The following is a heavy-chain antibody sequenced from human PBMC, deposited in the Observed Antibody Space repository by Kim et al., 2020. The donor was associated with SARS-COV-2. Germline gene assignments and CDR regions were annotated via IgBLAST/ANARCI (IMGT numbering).Heavy chain of an antibody. V-gene: IGHV4-39*01. CDR2: IYYSGST. D-gene: IGHD2-21*01. J-gene: IGHJ3*02. CDR1: GGSISSSSYY. Sequence: SETLSLTCTVSGGSISSSSYYWGWIRQPPGKGLEWIGSIYYSGSTYYNPSLKSRVTISVDTSKNQFSLKLSSVTAADTAVYYCARPILWTLDAFDIWGQGTMVTVSS. CDR3: ARPILWTLDAFDI.